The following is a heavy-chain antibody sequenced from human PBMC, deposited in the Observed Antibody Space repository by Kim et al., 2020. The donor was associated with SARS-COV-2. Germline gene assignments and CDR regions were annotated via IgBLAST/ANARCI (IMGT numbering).Heavy chain of an antibody. CDR2: VRTKTEGETT. Sequence: GGSLRLSCTTSDSPFRDRIMNWVRQAPGKGLEWIGHVRTKTEGETTQYAASVEGRVTISRDDSKSIAYLQVGSLSSDDTAVYYCRPGHWGADWGRGTLVTVSS. J-gene: IGHJ4*02. V-gene: IGHV3-49*04. D-gene: IGHD7-27*01. CDR3: RPGHWGAD. CDR1: DSPFRDRI.